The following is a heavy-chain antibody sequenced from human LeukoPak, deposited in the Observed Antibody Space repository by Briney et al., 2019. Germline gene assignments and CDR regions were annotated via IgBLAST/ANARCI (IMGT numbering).Heavy chain of an antibody. CDR2: INPSDGST. J-gene: IGHJ5*02. CDR3: ARDFLAQYSSGSS. V-gene: IGHV1-46*01. CDR1: GYTFTSYY. Sequence: ASVKVSCKASGYTFTSYYMHWVRQAPGQGLEWMGIINPSDGSTSYAQKFQGRVTMTRDTSTSTVYMELSSLRSEDTAVYYCARDFLAQYSSGSSWGQGTLVTVSS. D-gene: IGHD6-19*01.